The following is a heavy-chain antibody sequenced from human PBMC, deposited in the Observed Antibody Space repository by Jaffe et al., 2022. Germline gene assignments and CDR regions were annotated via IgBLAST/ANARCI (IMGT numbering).Heavy chain of an antibody. CDR2: IYYSGST. V-gene: IGHV4-39*01. CDR1: GGSISSSSYY. CDR3: ARLPSDDAFDI. J-gene: IGHJ3*02. Sequence: QLQLQESGPGLVKPSETLSLTCTVSGGSISSSSYYWGWIRQPPGKGLEWIGSIYYSGSTYYNPSLKSRVTISVDTSKNQFSLKLSSVTAADTAVYYCARLPSDDAFDIWGQGTMVTVSS.